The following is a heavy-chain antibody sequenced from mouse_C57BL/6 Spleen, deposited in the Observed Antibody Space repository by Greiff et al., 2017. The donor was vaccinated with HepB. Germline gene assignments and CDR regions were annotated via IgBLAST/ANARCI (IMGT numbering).Heavy chain of an antibody. D-gene: IGHD2-1*01. Sequence: QVQLQQSGAELARPGASVKLSCKASGYTFTSYGISWVKQRTGQGLEWIGEIYPRSGNTYYNAKFKGKATLTADKSSSTAYMELRSLTSEDSAVYFGARSGIYYGNLAYYFDYWGQGTTLTVSS. CDR3: ARSGIYYGNLAYYFDY. V-gene: IGHV1-81*01. CDR1: GYTFTSYG. CDR2: IYPRSGNT. J-gene: IGHJ2*01.